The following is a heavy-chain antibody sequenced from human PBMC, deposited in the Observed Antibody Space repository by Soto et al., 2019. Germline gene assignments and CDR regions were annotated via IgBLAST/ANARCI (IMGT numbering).Heavy chain of an antibody. CDR3: ANPDIVVVVAARPHDAFAI. D-gene: IGHD2-15*01. CDR1: VFTFSSYA. V-gene: IGHV3-23*01. J-gene: IGHJ3*02. Sequence: GGSLRLSCAASVFTFSSYAMRWVRQAPGKGLDWVSAISGSGSSTYYADSVKGRFTISRDNSKNTLYLQMNSLRAEDTAVYYCANPDIVVVVAARPHDAFAIWGQGTMVTVSS. CDR2: ISGSGSST.